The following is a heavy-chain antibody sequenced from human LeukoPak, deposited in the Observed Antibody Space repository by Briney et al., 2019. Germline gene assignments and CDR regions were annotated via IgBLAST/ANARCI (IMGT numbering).Heavy chain of an antibody. CDR3: SRGRSLGYCSSDSCHVSDAFDI. Sequence: SETLSLTCAVYGGSFSGYYWSWIRQPPGKGLEWIGEINHSGSTDYNPSLKSRVTISVDTSKNQFSLHLNSVTPEDTALYYCSRGRSLGYCSSDSCHVSDAFDIWGQGTMVTVSS. J-gene: IGHJ3*02. D-gene: IGHD2-2*01. V-gene: IGHV4-34*01. CDR1: GGSFSGYY. CDR2: INHSGST.